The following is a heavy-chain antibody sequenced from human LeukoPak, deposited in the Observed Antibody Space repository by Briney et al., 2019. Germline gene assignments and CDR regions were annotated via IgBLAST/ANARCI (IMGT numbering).Heavy chain of an antibody. D-gene: IGHD1-26*01. CDR3: ARGRGRGRDSPWFDY. CDR1: GFTVSSNY. Sequence: GGSLRLSCAASGFTVSSNYMSWVRQAPGKGLEWVSILYSSGSTYYADSVKGRFTISRDNSKNTLYLQMNSLKAEDTAVYYCARGRGRGRDSPWFDYWGQGTLVTVSS. V-gene: IGHV3-53*01. J-gene: IGHJ4*02. CDR2: LYSSGST.